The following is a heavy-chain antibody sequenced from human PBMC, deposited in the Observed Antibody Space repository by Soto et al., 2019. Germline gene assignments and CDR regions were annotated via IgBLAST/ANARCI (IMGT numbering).Heavy chain of an antibody. V-gene: IGHV1-46*01. D-gene: IGHD5-12*01. CDR3: ARDERGVARFFDY. CDR2: INPSGGST. J-gene: IGHJ4*02. Sequence: ASEKVSCKASGYTFTSYYMHWVRQAPGQGLEWMGIINPSGGSTSYAQKFQGRVTMTRDTSTSTVYMELSSLRSEDTAVYYCARDERGVARFFDYWGQGPLVTVS. CDR1: GYTFTSYY.